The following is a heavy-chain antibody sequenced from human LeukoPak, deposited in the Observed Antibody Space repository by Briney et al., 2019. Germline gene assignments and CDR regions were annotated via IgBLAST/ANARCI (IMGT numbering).Heavy chain of an antibody. CDR1: GGTFSSYA. J-gene: IGHJ4*02. D-gene: IGHD4-17*01. CDR3: ARQDYGGNSDY. V-gene: IGHV1-69*04. Sequence: SVKVSCKASGGTFSSYAISWVRQAPGQGLEWMGRIIPILGIANYAQKFQGRVTITADRSTSTAYMELSSLRSEDTAVYYCARQDYGGNSDYWGQGTLVTVSS. CDR2: IIPILGIA.